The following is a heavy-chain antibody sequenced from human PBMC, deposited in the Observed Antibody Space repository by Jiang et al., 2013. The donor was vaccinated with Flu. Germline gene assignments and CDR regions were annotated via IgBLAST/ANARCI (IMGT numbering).Heavy chain of an antibody. CDR2: IDWDDDK. V-gene: IGHV2-70*01. CDR1: GFSLSTSGMC. Sequence: KPTQTLTLTCAFSGFSLSTSGMCVSWIRQPPGKALEWLALIDWDDDKYYSTSLKTRLTISKDTSKNQVVLTMTNMDPVDTATYYCARSKMSTRSVRKYYFDYWGQGTLVTVSS. CDR3: ARSKMSTRSVRKYYFDY. D-gene: IGHD5-24*01. J-gene: IGHJ4*02.